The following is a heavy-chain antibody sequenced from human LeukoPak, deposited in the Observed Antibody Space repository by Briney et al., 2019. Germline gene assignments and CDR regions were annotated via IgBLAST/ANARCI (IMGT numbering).Heavy chain of an antibody. D-gene: IGHD3-22*01. Sequence: SETLSLTCTVSGYSMSSGYYWGWIRQPPGKGLEWIGSIYHSGSTYYNPSLKSRVTISVDTSKNQFSLKLSSVTAADTAVYYCARTYIHYYDSSGYWDYWGQGTLVTVSS. J-gene: IGHJ4*02. V-gene: IGHV4-38-2*02. CDR1: GYSMSSGYY. CDR3: ARTYIHYYDSSGYWDY. CDR2: IYHSGST.